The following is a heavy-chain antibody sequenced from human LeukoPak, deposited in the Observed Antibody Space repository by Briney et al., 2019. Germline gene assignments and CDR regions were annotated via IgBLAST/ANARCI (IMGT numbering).Heavy chain of an antibody. D-gene: IGHD5-24*01. J-gene: IGHJ2*01. CDR1: GGTFGSYS. CDR3: TRDRVEKILQDPSVKRYWYFDL. Sequence: ASVKVSCKASGGTFGSYSISWVRQAPGQGLEWMGGIIPIFRTANYAQKFQGRVTITADESTSTAYMELSRLRSEDTAVYYCTRDRVEKILQDPSVKRYWYFDLXXXGTLVTVSS. V-gene: IGHV1-69*01. CDR2: IIPIFRTA.